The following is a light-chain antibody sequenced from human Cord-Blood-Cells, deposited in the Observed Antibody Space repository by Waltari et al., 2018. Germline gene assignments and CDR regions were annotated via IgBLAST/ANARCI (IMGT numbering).Light chain of an antibody. V-gene: IGLV2-14*03. CDR3: SSYTSSSTYV. J-gene: IGLJ1*01. Sequence: QSALTQPASVSGSPGQLITISCTGTSSDVGGYNYVPWYQQHPGKAPKLMIYDVSNRPSGVSNRFSGSKSGNTASLTISGLQAEDEADYYCSSYTSSSTYVFGTGTKVTVL. CDR1: SSDVGGYNY. CDR2: DVS.